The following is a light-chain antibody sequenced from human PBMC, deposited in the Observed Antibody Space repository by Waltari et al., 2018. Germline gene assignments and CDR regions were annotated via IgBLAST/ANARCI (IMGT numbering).Light chain of an antibody. J-gene: IGKJ1*01. Sequence: IVLTQSTGTLSLSPGERATLSCRASQSVSRSLAWYQQKPGQAPKLLIYGASTRATGIPDRFSGSGSGTDFSLTISSLEPEDFAIYFCQHYVRLPATFGQGTKVEIK. V-gene: IGKV3-20*01. CDR3: QHYVRLPAT. CDR1: QSVSRS. CDR2: GAS.